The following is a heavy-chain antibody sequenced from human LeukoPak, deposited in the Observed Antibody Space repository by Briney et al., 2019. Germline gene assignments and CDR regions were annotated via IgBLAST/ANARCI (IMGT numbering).Heavy chain of an antibody. CDR1: GFTFSSYG. J-gene: IGHJ4*02. V-gene: IGHV3-30*18. CDR2: ISYDGSNK. Sequence: GGSLRLSCAASGFTFSSYGMHWVRQAPGKGLEWVAVISYDGSNKNYADSVKGRFTISRDNSKNTLYLQMNSLRAEDTAVYYCAKHYGDYALDYWGQGTLVTVSS. D-gene: IGHD4-17*01. CDR3: AKHYGDYALDY.